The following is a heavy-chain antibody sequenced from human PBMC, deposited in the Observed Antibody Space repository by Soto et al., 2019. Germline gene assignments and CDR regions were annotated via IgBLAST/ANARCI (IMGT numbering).Heavy chain of an antibody. D-gene: IGHD5-12*01. J-gene: IGHJ4*02. Sequence: GGSLRLSCAASRFIFRDYAMSWVRQTPGKGLEWVSTISTGSVNTPYADSIEGRFTISRDDSKNTLYLQMNSLRAEDTALYYCARDVGGFNAMFDYWGQGTQVTVSS. CDR1: RFIFRDYA. CDR3: ARDVGGFNAMFDY. V-gene: IGHV3-23*01. CDR2: ISTGSVNT.